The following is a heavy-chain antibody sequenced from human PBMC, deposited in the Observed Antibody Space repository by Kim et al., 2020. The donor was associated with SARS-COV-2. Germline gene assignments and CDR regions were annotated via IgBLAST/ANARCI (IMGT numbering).Heavy chain of an antibody. CDR2: NSGGT. J-gene: IGHJ4*02. CDR3: ARGRTDY. V-gene: IGHV1-2*02. Sequence: NSGGTNDAQKFQGRVTMTRDASISTAYMELSRLRSDDTAVYYCARGRTDYWGQGTLVTVSS.